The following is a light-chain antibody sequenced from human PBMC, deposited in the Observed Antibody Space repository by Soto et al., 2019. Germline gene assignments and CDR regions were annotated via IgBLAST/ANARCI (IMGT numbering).Light chain of an antibody. CDR2: SSS. CDR1: QYINTW. Sequence: IQMTQSPSTLSASVGDRVIITCRASQYINTWLAWYQQKPGGAPKPLVYSSSSLESGVPSRFSGRRSGSEFTLTISSLQSDDFATYYCQQYQGFPFTFGQGTKLEI. CDR3: QQYQGFPFT. V-gene: IGKV1-5*03. J-gene: IGKJ2*01.